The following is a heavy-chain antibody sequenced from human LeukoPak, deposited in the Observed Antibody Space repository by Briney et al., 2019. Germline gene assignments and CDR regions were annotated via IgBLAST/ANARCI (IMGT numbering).Heavy chain of an antibody. CDR2: INSDGSST. V-gene: IGHV3-74*01. D-gene: IGHD3-10*01. CDR3: ARTLYYYGSGSYYIRD. Sequence: PGGSLRLSCAASGFTFSSYWMHWVRQAPGKGLVWVSRINSDGSSTSYADSVKGRFTISRDNAKNSLYLQMNSLRAEDTAVYYCARTLYYYGSGSYYIRDWGQGTLVTVSS. J-gene: IGHJ4*02. CDR1: GFTFSSYW.